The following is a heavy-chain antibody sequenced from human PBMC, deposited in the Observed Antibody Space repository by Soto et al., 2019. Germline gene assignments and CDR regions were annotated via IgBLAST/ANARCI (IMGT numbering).Heavy chain of an antibody. V-gene: IGHV1-18*01. CDR3: ARGMYGDY. CDR2: ISAHNGNT. Sequence: QVHLVQSGAEVKKPGASVQVSCKASGYTFTSYGITWVRQAPGQGLEWMGWISAHNGNTDYAQKVQGRVIVTRDTSTSTAYMELRSLISDDTAGYYCARGMYGDYWGQGALGTVSS. CDR1: GYTFTSYG. D-gene: IGHD2-8*01. J-gene: IGHJ4*02.